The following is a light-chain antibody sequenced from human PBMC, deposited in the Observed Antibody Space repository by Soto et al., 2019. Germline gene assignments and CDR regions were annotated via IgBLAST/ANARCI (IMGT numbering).Light chain of an antibody. V-gene: IGKV3-20*01. J-gene: IGKJ4*01. Sequence: EIVLTQSPGTLSLSPGERATLSCRASQSVSSSYLAWYQQKPGQATRLLIYGASSRATGIPDRFSGSGSGTDFTLTISRLEPEDFAVYYCQQYDSSPLTFGGGTKVEIK. CDR3: QQYDSSPLT. CDR1: QSVSSSY. CDR2: GAS.